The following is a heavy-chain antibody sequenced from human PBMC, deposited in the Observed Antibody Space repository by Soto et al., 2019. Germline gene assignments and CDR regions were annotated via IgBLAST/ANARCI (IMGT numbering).Heavy chain of an antibody. Sequence: SETLSLTCAVYGGSFSGYYWSWIRQPPGKGLEWIGEINHSGSTNYNPSLKSRVTISVDTSKNQFSLKLSSVTAADTAVYYCARVRHVGLPVFDYWGQGTLVTVSS. CDR3: ARVRHVGLPVFDY. V-gene: IGHV4-34*01. J-gene: IGHJ4*02. CDR1: GGSFSGYY. CDR2: INHSGST.